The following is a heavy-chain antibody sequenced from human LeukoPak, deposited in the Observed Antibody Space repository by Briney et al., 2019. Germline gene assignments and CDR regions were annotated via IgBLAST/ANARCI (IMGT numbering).Heavy chain of an antibody. V-gene: IGHV3-72*01. Sequence: GGSLRLSYAASGFTFSDHYVDWVRQAPGKGLEWVGRSTSKAYSYSTYYAASVKGRFTISRDDSRNSLYLQMNSLKIEDTAVYYCARGLAATGFDPWGQGTLVTVSS. CDR1: GFTFSDHY. D-gene: IGHD6-13*01. CDR3: ARGLAATGFDP. J-gene: IGHJ5*02. CDR2: STSKAYSYST.